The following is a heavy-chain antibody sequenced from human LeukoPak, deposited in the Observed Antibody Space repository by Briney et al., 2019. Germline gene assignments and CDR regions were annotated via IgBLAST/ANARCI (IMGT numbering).Heavy chain of an antibody. J-gene: IGHJ4*02. CDR3: ARTSEKVITLGD. D-gene: IGHD3-22*01. Sequence: ASVKVSCKVSGYTLTELSMHRVRQAPGKGLEWMGGFDPEDGETIYAQKFQGRVTMTRDTSTSTVYMELSSLRSEDTAVYYCARTSEKVITLGDWGQGTLVTVSS. CDR2: FDPEDGET. V-gene: IGHV1-24*01. CDR1: GYTLTELS.